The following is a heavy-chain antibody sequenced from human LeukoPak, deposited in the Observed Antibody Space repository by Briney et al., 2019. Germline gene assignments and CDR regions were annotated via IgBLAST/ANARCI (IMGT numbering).Heavy chain of an antibody. CDR1: GFTFSGYA. Sequence: GGSLRLSCAASGFTFSGYAMSWVRQAPGKGLEWVSAISGSGGSTYYADSVKGRLTISRDNSKNTLYLQMNSLRAEDTAVYYCAKVSYYYDSSGYYPFDYWGQGTLVTVSS. CDR3: AKVSYYYDSSGYYPFDY. D-gene: IGHD3-22*01. CDR2: ISGSGGST. V-gene: IGHV3-23*01. J-gene: IGHJ4*02.